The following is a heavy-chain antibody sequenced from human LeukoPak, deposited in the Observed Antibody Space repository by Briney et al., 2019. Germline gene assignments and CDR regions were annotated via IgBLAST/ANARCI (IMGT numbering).Heavy chain of an antibody. CDR2: INHSGST. D-gene: IGHD6-19*01. Sequence: SGTLSLTCAVYGGSFSGYYWSWIRQPPGKGLEWIGEINHSGSTNYNPSLKSRVTISVDTSKNQFSLKLSSVTAADTAVYYCAIAVAANFDYWGQGTLVTVSS. J-gene: IGHJ4*02. CDR3: AIAVAANFDY. CDR1: GGSFSGYY. V-gene: IGHV4-34*01.